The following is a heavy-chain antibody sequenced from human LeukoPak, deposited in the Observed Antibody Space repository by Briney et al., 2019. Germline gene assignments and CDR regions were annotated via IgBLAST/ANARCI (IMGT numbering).Heavy chain of an antibody. CDR3: VRDGYSSSWYWFDP. Sequence: AETLSLTCTGSGYSISSGYYWGWIRQPPGKGLEWIGSIYHSGSTYYNPSLKSRVTISVDTSKNQYSLRLSSVTAADTAVYYCVRDGYSSSWYWFDPWGQGTLVTVSS. D-gene: IGHD6-13*01. CDR2: IYHSGST. V-gene: IGHV4-38-2*02. CDR1: GYSISSGYY. J-gene: IGHJ5*02.